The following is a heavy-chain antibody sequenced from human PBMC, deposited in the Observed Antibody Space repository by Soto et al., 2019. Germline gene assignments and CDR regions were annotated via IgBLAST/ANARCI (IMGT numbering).Heavy chain of an antibody. CDR3: ARGVTSTGWFGP. D-gene: IGHD3-10*01. J-gene: IGHJ5*02. V-gene: IGHV4-31*03. CDR1: GGSTDSGSYF. CDR2: IYYSGNT. Sequence: SETLSLTLTVSGGSTDSGSYFWSWIRQHPQKGLEWIGYIYYSGNTYYNPFFRSRVSISPYASRNQFSLELHSVTAADTAVYYCARGVTSTGWFGPGGQGFLVTVSS.